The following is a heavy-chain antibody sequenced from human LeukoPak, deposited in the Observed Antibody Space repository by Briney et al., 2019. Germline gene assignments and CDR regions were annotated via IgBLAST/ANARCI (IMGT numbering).Heavy chain of an antibody. CDR2: IRYDGSNK. Sequence: PGGSLRLSCAASGFTFSSYGMHWVRQAPGKGLEWVAFIRYDGSNKYYADSVKGRFTISRDNSKNTLYLQMNSLRAEDTAVYYCARDLRMVRGVYPFDIWGQGTMVTVSS. J-gene: IGHJ3*02. CDR1: GFTFSSYG. CDR3: ARDLRMVRGVYPFDI. V-gene: IGHV3-30*02. D-gene: IGHD3-10*01.